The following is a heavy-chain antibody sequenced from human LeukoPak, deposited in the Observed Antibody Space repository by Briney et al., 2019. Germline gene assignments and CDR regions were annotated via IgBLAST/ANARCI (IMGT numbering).Heavy chain of an antibody. Sequence: SETLSLTCTVSGGSISSSRHYWGWIRQPPGKGLEWIGNILYSGSTNYNPSLKSRVTISVDTSKNQFSLKLSSVTAADTAEYYCVRRVAGSGYRDYWGQGTLVTVAS. D-gene: IGHD3-22*01. CDR1: GGSISSSRHY. CDR2: ILYSGST. J-gene: IGHJ4*02. V-gene: IGHV4-39*01. CDR3: VRRVAGSGYRDY.